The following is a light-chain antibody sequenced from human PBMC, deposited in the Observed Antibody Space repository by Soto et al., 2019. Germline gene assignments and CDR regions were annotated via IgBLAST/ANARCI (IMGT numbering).Light chain of an antibody. J-gene: IGLJ1*01. CDR3: CSYASSSTYV. V-gene: IGLV2-23*01. Sequence: QSVLTQPASVSGSPGQSITISCTGTSNDVRNYNLVSWYQHDPGKAPKLLIYEGSKRPSGVSDRFSGSKSGNTASLTISGLQAEDEADYYCCSYASSSTYVFGTGTKVTV. CDR2: EGS. CDR1: SNDVRNYNL.